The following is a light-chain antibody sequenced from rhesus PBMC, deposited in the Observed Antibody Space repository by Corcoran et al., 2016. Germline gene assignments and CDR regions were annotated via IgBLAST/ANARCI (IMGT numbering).Light chain of an antibody. J-gene: IGKJ3*01. CDR3: QHSYGTPFT. CDR2: AAS. Sequence: DIQMTQSPSSLSASVGDRVTITCRASENVNNYLHWYKQKPGKAPKLLIYAASTLQSGVPSRFSGSGAGPDYTFTISSLQPEDVATYYCQHSYGTPFTFGPGTKLDIK. CDR1: ENVNNY. V-gene: IGKV1-74*01.